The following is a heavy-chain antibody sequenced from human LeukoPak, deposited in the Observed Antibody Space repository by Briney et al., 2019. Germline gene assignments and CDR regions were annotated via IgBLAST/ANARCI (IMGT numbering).Heavy chain of an antibody. V-gene: IGHV3-21*01. Sequence: GGSLRLSCAASRFTFSSYTMNWVRQAPGKGLEWVSSISSSSSYIYYADSVKGRFIISRDNAKNSLYLQMNSLRAEDTAVYYCASDRYYGPGGAALDIWGQGTMVTVSS. J-gene: IGHJ3*02. D-gene: IGHD4-17*01. CDR1: RFTFSSYT. CDR2: ISSSSSYI. CDR3: ASDRYYGPGGAALDI.